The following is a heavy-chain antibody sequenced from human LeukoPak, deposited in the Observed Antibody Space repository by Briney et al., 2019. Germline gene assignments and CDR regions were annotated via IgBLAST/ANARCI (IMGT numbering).Heavy chain of an antibody. CDR1: GFTFSSYG. Sequence: GGSLRLSCAASGFTFSSYGMHWVRQAPGKGLEWVAFIRYEGSNKYYADSVKGRFTISRDNSKNTLYLQMSSLRAEDTAVYYCAKDLTVLPFLGFDYRGQGTLVTVSS. CDR2: IRYEGSNK. D-gene: IGHD4-17*01. J-gene: IGHJ4*02. V-gene: IGHV3-30*02. CDR3: AKDLTVLPFLGFDY.